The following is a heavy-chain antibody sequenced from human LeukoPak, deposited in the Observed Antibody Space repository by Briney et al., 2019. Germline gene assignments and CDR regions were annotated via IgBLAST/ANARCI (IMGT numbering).Heavy chain of an antibody. J-gene: IGHJ3*02. Sequence: PSETLSLTCTVSGGSISSYYWRWIRQPPGKGLEWIGYIFNSGSTNYNPSLKSRVTISVHTSTNQFSLKVSSVTAADTAVYYCAGRRRGYNGYEDAFDIWGQGTMVTVSS. CDR3: AGRRRGYNGYEDAFDI. CDR2: IFNSGST. CDR1: GGSISSYY. D-gene: IGHD5-12*01. V-gene: IGHV4-59*08.